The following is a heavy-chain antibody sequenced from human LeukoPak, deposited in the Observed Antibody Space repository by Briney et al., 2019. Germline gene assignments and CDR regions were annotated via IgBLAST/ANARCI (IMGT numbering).Heavy chain of an antibody. D-gene: IGHD2-2*01. J-gene: IGHJ4*02. V-gene: IGHV3-23*01. CDR2: ISGSGGST. CDR3: AKAPHIVVVPAAYFDY. CDR1: GFTFSSYA. Sequence: GGSLRLSCAASGFTFSSYAMSWVSQAPGKGLEWVSAISGSGGSTYYADSVKGRLTISRDNSKNTLYLQMNSLRAEDTAVYYCAKAPHIVVVPAAYFDYWGQGTLVTVSS.